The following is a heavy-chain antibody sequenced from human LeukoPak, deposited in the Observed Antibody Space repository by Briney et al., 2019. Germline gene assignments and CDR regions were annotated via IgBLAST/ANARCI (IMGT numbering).Heavy chain of an antibody. CDR1: GFTFNLHW. V-gene: IGHV3-74*01. CDR3: ARDSRYYYGSGSYQPYWFDP. CDR2: INDDGTTT. D-gene: IGHD3-10*01. Sequence: GGSLRLSCAASGFTFNLHWIHWVRQAPGKGLEWLSRINDDGTTTNYADSVKGRFTISRDNAKNTLYLQMNSLRVDDTAVYYCARDSRYYYGSGSYQPYWFDPWGQGTLVTVSS. J-gene: IGHJ5*02.